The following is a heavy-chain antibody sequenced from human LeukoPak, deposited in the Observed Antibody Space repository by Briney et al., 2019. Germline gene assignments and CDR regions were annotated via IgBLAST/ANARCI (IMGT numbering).Heavy chain of an antibody. J-gene: IGHJ6*02. CDR1: GFSFGDYA. V-gene: IGHV3-43*02. CDR3: AKDLAAAGTNPLDV. CDR2: ISGDRYTT. D-gene: IGHD6-13*01. Sequence: GGSLRLSCAASGFSFGDYAMHWVRQAPGKGLEWVSLISGDRYTTYYADSVKGRFTISRDNAKNSLYLQMNSLRAEDTALYYCAKDLAAAGTNPLDVWGQGTTVTVSS.